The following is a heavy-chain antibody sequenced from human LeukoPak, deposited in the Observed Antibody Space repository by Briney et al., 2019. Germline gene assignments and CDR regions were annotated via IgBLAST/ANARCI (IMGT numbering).Heavy chain of an antibody. CDR1: GYTFTGYY. V-gene: IGHV1-2*02. CDR2: INPGSGAT. CDR3: AREGSILGYNWNDGTPYFDY. Sequence: ASVKVSRKASGYTFTGYYMHWVRQAPGQGLEWMGWINPGSGATNCAQRFQGRVTMTRDTSISTAYMELSRLRSDDTAVYYCAREGSILGYNWNDGTPYFDYWGQGTLVTVSS. D-gene: IGHD1-1*01. J-gene: IGHJ4*02.